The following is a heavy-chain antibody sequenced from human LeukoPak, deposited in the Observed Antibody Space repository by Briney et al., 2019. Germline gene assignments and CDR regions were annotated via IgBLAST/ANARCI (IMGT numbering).Heavy chain of an antibody. CDR3: AQIFHETVDFGY. CDR2: IRYDGSNK. V-gene: IGHV3-30*02. J-gene: IGHJ4*02. Sequence: GGSLRLSCAASGFTFSSYGMHWVRQAPAKGQELVAFIRYDGSNKYYADSVKGRFTTSTDNSKNTLYLQMNSLIAEDTAVYYCAQIFHETVDFGYWGQGTLVTVSS. CDR1: GFTFSSYG. D-gene: IGHD3-3*01.